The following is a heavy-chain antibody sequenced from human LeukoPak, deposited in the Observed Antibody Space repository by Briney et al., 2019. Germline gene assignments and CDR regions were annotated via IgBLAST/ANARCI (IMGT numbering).Heavy chain of an antibody. D-gene: IGHD3-22*01. CDR1: GGSFSGYY. J-gene: IGHJ4*02. Sequence: SETLSLTCAVYGGSFSGYYWSWIRQPPGKGLEWIGEINHSGSTNYNPSLKRRVTISVDTSKNQFSLKLSSVTAADTALYFCARDDTYFCDSSGHGFDFWGQGTLVTVSS. CDR3: ARDDTYFCDSSGHGFDF. CDR2: INHSGST. V-gene: IGHV4-34*01.